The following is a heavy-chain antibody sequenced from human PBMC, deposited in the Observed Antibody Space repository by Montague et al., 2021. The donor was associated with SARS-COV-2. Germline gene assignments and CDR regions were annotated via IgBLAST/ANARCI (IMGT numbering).Heavy chain of an antibody. D-gene: IGHD2-2*01. CDR2: INHSGST. J-gene: IGHJ6*02. CDR3: TREGYQVLWSDYYYYGMDV. V-gene: IGHV4-34*01. Sequence: SETLSLTCAVYGGSFSGYYLSWIRQPPGKGLEWIGEINHSGSTNYNPTLKSQVTISVETSKNQFSLKLSSVTAADTAVYYCTREGYQVLWSDYYYYGMDVWGQGTTVTVSS. CDR1: GGSFSGYY.